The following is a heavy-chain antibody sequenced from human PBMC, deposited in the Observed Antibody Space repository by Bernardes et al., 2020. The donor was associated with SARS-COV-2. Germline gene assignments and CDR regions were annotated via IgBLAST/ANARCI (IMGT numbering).Heavy chain of an antibody. CDR1: GFTFSSYG. Sequence: GSLRLSCAASGFTFSSYGMHWVRQAPGKGLEWVAVISYDGSNKYYADSVKGRFTISRDNSKNTLYLQMNSLRAEDTAVYYCAKDLWFGEPYNWFDPWGQGTLVTVSS. CDR2: ISYDGSNK. V-gene: IGHV3-30*18. D-gene: IGHD3-10*01. CDR3: AKDLWFGEPYNWFDP. J-gene: IGHJ5*02.